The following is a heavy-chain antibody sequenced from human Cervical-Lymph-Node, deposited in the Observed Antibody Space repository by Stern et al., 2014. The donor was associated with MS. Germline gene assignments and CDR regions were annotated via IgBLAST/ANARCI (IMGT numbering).Heavy chain of an antibody. V-gene: IGHV1-46*01. CDR1: GYTFTGHY. J-gene: IGHJ4*02. CDR2: INPSGDSA. D-gene: IGHD3/OR15-3a*01. CDR3: ASGTGSKRPTGNY. Sequence: VPLVQSGAEVKKPGASVKVSCTASGYTFTGHYMHWVRQAPGQGLEWVGIINPSGDSASYAQKFQGRVTMTRDTSTSTVYMELSSLRSEDTAVYYCASGTGSKRPTGNYWGQGTLVTVSS.